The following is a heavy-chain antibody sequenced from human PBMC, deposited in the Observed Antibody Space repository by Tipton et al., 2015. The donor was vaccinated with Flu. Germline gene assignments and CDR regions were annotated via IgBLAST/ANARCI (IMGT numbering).Heavy chain of an antibody. CDR2: SSGSSGHT. V-gene: IGHV4-59*01. Sequence: GLVKPSETLSLTCTVSGGSISDYYWSWIRQPPGKGLVWIAYSSGSSGHTNYNPSLKSRGTISVDMSKNQFSLKLNSVTAADTAVYYCARSPGYYFDYWGQGTLVTVSS. J-gene: IGHJ4*02. CDR3: ARSPGYYFDY. CDR1: GGSISDYY.